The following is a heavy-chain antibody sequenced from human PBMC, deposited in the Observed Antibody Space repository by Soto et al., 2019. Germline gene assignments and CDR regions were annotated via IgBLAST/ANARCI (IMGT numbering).Heavy chain of an antibody. CDR2: IYYSGST. J-gene: IGHJ5*02. Sequence: SETLSLTCTVSGGSISSYYWSWIRQPPGKGLEWIGYIYYSGSTNYNPSLKSRVTISVDTSKNQFSLKLSSVTAADTAVYYCARVDYGESYYWFDPWGQGTLVTVSS. V-gene: IGHV4-59*01. CDR1: GGSISSYY. D-gene: IGHD4-17*01. CDR3: ARVDYGESYYWFDP.